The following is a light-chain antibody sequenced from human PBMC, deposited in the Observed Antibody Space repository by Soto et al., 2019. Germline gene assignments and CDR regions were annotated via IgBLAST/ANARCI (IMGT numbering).Light chain of an antibody. CDR3: LQTLQLPYT. J-gene: IGKJ2*01. Sequence: DIVMTQTPLSLSVAPGQSASISCKSSQSLLHSNGKTYLSWYLQKPGQPPHLLINEVSNRFSGVPDRFSGSGSGTIFTLKIIRVEAEDVGLYYCLQTLQLPYTFGQGTKLEIK. V-gene: IGKV2D-29*01. CDR1: QSLLHSNGKTY. CDR2: EVS.